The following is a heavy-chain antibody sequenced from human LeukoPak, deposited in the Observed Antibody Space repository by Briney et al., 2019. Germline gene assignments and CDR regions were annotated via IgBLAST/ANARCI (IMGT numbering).Heavy chain of an antibody. CDR1: GYSFTSYY. CDR3: LSGSFDY. CDR2: INPSGSSA. Sequence: GASVKVSCKASGYSFTSYYMHWVRQAPGQGLEWMGFINPSGSSAAYAQKFQGRVTMTRDMSTSTVYMELSSLRSEDTAVYYCLSGSFDYWGQGTLVTVSS. D-gene: IGHD1-26*01. J-gene: IGHJ4*02. V-gene: IGHV1-46*01.